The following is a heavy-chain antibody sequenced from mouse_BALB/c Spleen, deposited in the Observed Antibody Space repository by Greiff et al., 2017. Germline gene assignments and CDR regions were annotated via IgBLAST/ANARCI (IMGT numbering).Heavy chain of an antibody. V-gene: IGHV5-9-3*01. Sequence: EVNLVESGGGLVKPGGSLKLSCAASGFTFSSYAMSWVRQTPEKRLEWVATISSGGSYTYYPDSVKGRFTISRDNAKNTLYLQMSSLRSEDTAMYYCARHEITTWFAYWGQGTLVTVSA. CDR1: GFTFSSYA. D-gene: IGHD2-4*01. CDR3: ARHEITTWFAY. J-gene: IGHJ3*01. CDR2: ISSGGSYT.